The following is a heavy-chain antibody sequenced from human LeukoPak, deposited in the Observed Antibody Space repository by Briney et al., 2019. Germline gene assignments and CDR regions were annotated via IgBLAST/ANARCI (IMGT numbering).Heavy chain of an antibody. CDR2: MNPNSGNT. D-gene: IGHD5-18*01. CDR1: GYTFTSYD. CDR3: ARGARWSYGKPFDY. Sequence: ASVKGSCKASGYTFTSYDINWVRQATGQGLEWMGWMNPNSGNTGYAQKFQGRVTMTRNTSISTAYMELSSLRSEDTAVYYCARGARWSYGKPFDYWGQGTLVTVSS. J-gene: IGHJ4*02. V-gene: IGHV1-8*01.